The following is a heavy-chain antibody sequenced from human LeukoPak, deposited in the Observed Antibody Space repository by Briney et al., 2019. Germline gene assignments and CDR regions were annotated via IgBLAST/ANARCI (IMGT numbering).Heavy chain of an antibody. CDR1: GYTFTGYG. J-gene: IGHJ4*02. D-gene: IGHD1-14*01. CDR2: ISAYNGNT. V-gene: IGHV1-18*01. CDR3: ARDTGFPGGGPSPY. Sequence: ASVKVSCKASGYTFTGYGISWVRQAPGQGLEWMGWISAYNGNTNYAQKLQGRVTMTTDTSTSTAYMELRGLRSDDTAVYYCARDTGFPGGGPSPYWGQGTLVTVSS.